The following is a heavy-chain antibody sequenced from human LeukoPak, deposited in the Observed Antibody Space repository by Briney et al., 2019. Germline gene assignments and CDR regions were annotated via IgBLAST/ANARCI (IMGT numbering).Heavy chain of an antibody. V-gene: IGHV4-34*01. CDR2: INHYGST. Sequence: PSETLSLTCAVYGGSFSGYYWSWIRQSPGKGLEWIGEINHYGSTNYNLSLKSRVTLSVDTSKNQFSLRLRSVTAADTDVYFCAIVDNRCGNNSCYGGWFDPWGQGALVTVSS. J-gene: IGHJ5*02. CDR1: GGSFSGYY. CDR3: AIVDNRCGNNSCYGGWFDP. D-gene: IGHD2-2*01.